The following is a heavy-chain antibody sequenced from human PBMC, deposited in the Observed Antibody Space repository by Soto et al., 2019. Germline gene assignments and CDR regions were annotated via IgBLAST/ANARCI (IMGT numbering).Heavy chain of an antibody. Sequence: SETLSLTXTVSAGSTSSGDYYCSWIRQPPGKGMEWIGYIYYSGSTYYNPSLKSRVTISVDTSKNQFSLKLSSVTAADTAVYYCARDLRHYDFWSGYSYYSYGMDVWGQGTTVTVSS. D-gene: IGHD3-3*01. V-gene: IGHV4-30-4*01. J-gene: IGHJ6*02. CDR3: ARDLRHYDFWSGYSYYSYGMDV. CDR1: AGSTSSGDYY. CDR2: IYYSGST.